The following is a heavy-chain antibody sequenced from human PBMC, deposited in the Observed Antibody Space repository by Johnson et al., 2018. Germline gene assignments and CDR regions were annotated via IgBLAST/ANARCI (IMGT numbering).Heavy chain of an antibody. CDR1: GFTFSNSW. V-gene: IGHV3-7*01. CDR2: IKQDGNDN. D-gene: IGHD1-26*01. CDR3: ARGGPYYEYFEQ. Sequence: EVQLVESGGGLVQPGGSLRLSCAASGFTFSNSWMSWVRQAPGKGLEWVANIKQDGNDNYYVDSVKGRFTISRDTGKNSVYLQMNSLRAEDTAVYYCARGGPYYEYFEQWGQGTLVTVSS. J-gene: IGHJ1*01.